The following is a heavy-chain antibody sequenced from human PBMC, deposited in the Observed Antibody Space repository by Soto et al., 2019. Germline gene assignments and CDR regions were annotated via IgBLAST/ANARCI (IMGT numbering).Heavy chain of an antibody. V-gene: IGHV3-64D*06. CDR3: VKGSGYDFDY. Sequence: PGGSLRLSCSASGFTFSSYAMHWVRQAPGKGLEYVSVISSNGGSTYYADSVKGRFTISRDNSKNTLYLQMSSLRAEDTAVYYCVKGSGYDFDYWGQGTLVTVSS. CDR1: GFTFSSYA. D-gene: IGHD5-12*01. J-gene: IGHJ4*02. CDR2: ISSNGGST.